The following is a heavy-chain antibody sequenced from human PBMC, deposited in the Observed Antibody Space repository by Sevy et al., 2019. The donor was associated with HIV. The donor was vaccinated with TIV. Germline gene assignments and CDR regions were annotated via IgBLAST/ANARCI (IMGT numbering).Heavy chain of an antibody. CDR2: INPNSGGT. D-gene: IGHD3-10*01. J-gene: IGHJ1*01. V-gene: IGHV1-2*02. CDR3: ARQEDYYGSGIFQH. Sequence: ASVKVSCKASGYTFTGYYMHWVRQAPGQGLEWMGWINPNSGGTNYAQKFQGRVTMTRDTSISTAYMELSRLRSDDTAESYCARQEDYYGSGIFQHWGQGTLVTVSS. CDR1: GYTFTGYY.